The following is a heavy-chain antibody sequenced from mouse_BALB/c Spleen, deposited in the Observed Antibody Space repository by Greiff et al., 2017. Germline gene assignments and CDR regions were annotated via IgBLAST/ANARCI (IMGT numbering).Heavy chain of an antibody. Sequence: EVKLQESGPELVKPGASVKISCKASGYTFTDYNMHWVKQSHGKSLEWIGYIYPYNGGTGYNQKFKSKATLTVDNSSSTAYMELRSLTSEDSAVYYCARPYYYGSSCFAYWGQGTLVTVSA. CDR1: GYTFTDYN. CDR2: IYPYNGGT. D-gene: IGHD1-1*01. J-gene: IGHJ3*01. V-gene: IGHV1S29*02. CDR3: ARPYYYGSSCFAY.